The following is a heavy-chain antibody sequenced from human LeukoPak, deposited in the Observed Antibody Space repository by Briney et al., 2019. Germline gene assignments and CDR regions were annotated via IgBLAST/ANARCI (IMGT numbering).Heavy chain of an antibody. J-gene: IGHJ4*02. CDR2: ISYDGSNK. CDR3: ARASRSAAAGIMVY. D-gene: IGHD6-13*01. V-gene: IGHV3-30*04. Sequence: GGSLRLSCAASGFTFSSYAMHWVRQAPGKGLEWVAVISYDGSNKYYADSVKGRFTISRDNSKNTLYLQMNSLRAEDTAVYYCARASRSAAAGIMVYWGQGTLVTVSS. CDR1: GFTFSSYA.